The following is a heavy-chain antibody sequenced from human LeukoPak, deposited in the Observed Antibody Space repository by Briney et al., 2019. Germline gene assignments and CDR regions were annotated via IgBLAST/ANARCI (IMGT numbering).Heavy chain of an antibody. CDR3: AKSYNGYESKPDY. J-gene: IGHJ4*02. D-gene: IGHD5-12*01. CDR2: ISYDGSNK. V-gene: IGHV3-30*18. CDR1: GFTFSSYG. Sequence: GGSLRLSCAASGFTFSSYGMHWVRQAPGKGLEWVAVISYDGSNKYYADSVKGRFTISRDNSKDTLYLQMNSLGAEDTAVYYCAKSYNGYESKPDYWGQGTLVTVSS.